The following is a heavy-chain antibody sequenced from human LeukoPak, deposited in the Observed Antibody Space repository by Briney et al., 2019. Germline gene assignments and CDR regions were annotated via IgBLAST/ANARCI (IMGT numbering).Heavy chain of an antibody. Sequence: GGSLRLSCAASGITFSSYWMSWVRQAPGKGLEWVANIKQDGSEKYYVDSVKGRFTISRDNAKNSLYLQMNSLRAEDTAVYYCAREEYQLPWNYYYYMDVWGKGTTVTVSS. CDR3: AREEYQLPWNYYYYMDV. J-gene: IGHJ6*03. D-gene: IGHD2-2*01. CDR2: IKQDGSEK. V-gene: IGHV3-7*01. CDR1: GITFSSYW.